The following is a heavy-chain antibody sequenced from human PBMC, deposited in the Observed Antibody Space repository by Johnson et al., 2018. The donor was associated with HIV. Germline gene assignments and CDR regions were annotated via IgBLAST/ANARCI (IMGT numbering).Heavy chain of an antibody. CDR3: ARAIAAAGTVGVDAFDI. CDR2: ISGSGGST. D-gene: IGHD6-13*01. V-gene: IGHV3-23*04. CDR1: GFTFSSYA. J-gene: IGHJ3*02. Sequence: VQLVESGGGVVQPGRSLRLSCAASGFTFSSYAMSWVRQAPGKGLEWVSAISGSGGSTYYADSVKGRFTISRDNSKNTLYLQMNSLRAEDTAVYYCARAIAAAGTVGVDAFDIWGQGTMVTVSS.